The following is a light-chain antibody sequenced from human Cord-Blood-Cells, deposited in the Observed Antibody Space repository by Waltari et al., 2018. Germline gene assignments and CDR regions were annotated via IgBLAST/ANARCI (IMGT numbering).Light chain of an antibody. CDR2: DVS. V-gene: IGLV2-11*01. J-gene: IGLJ1*01. CDR3: CSYAGSYTYV. CDR1: SRDVGGYKY. Sequence: QYALTQPRTWSGSPGQSVTICCTGTSRDVGGYKYFPCYQQHPGKAPKLMIYDVSKRPAGVPDRCSGSKSGNTASLTISGLQAEDEADYYCCSYAGSYTYVFGTGTKVTVL.